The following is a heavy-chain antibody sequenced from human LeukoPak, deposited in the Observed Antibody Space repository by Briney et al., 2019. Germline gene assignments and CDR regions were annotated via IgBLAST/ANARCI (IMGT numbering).Heavy chain of an antibody. V-gene: IGHV3-48*03. CDR2: ISSSGSTI. CDR1: GFTFSSYE. J-gene: IGHJ6*04. CDR3: TELGITMIGGV. D-gene: IGHD3-10*02. Sequence: PGGSLRLSCAASGFTFSSYEMNWVRQAPGKGLEWGSYISSSGSTIYYADSVKGRFTISRDNAKNSLYLQMNSLRAEDTAVYYCTELGITMIGGVWGKGTTATISS.